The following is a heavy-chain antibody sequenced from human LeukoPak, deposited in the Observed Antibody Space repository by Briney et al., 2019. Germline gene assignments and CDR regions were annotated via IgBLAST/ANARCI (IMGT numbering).Heavy chain of an antibody. J-gene: IGHJ4*02. D-gene: IGHD3-9*01. V-gene: IGHV1-69*04. Sequence: SVKVSCKASGGTFSSYAISWVRQAPGQGLEWMGRIIPRLDIANSAQSFQGRVTVTADKSTSTAYMELSSLRSDDTAVYYCAREWYDILTGYQGFQLDYWGQGSLVTVSS. CDR1: GGTFSSYA. CDR2: IIPRLDIA. CDR3: AREWYDILTGYQGFQLDY.